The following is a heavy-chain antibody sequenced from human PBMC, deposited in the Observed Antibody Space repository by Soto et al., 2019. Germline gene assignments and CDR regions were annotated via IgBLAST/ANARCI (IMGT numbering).Heavy chain of an antibody. CDR2: TYYRSKWYN. Sequence: PSQTLSLTCAMSGDNVSSNSAAWSWISQSPSRGLEWLGRTYYRSKWYNDYAVSVKSRITINPDTSKNQFSLQLNSVTPEDTAVYYCASEAWGIAAAGSAWFDPWGQGTLVTVSS. J-gene: IGHJ5*02. CDR3: ASEAWGIAAAGSAWFDP. CDR1: GDNVSSNSAA. V-gene: IGHV6-1*01. D-gene: IGHD6-13*01.